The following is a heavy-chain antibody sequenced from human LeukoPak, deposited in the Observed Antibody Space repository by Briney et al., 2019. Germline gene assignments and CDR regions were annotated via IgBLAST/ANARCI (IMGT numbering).Heavy chain of an antibody. D-gene: IGHD2-21*01. V-gene: IGHV3-30*02. CDR1: GFTFSSYG. CDR3: AKDRRVVIAPSYYFDY. Sequence: GGSLRLSCAASGFTFSSYGMHWVRQAPGKGLEWVAFIRYDGSNKYYADSVKGRFTISRDNSKNTLYLQMNSLRAEDTAVYYCAKDRRVVIAPSYYFDYWGQGTLVTVSS. CDR2: IRYDGSNK. J-gene: IGHJ4*02.